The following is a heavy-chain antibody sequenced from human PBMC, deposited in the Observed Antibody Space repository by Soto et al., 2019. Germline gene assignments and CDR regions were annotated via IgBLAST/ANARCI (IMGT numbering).Heavy chain of an antibody. Sequence: EVQILESGGGWVQPGGSLRLSCAASGFTFSSYALYWVRQSPGKGLAWVSGISDSGTGTYYAESVKGRLTISRDNYKNTVYLQMKRLRAEDTYVYDFAKDRTVVIRYAIDIWGQGTMVNVSS. CDR3: AKDRTVVIRYAIDI. D-gene: IGHD4-4*01. CDR1: GFTFSSYA. J-gene: IGHJ3*02. CDR2: ISDSGTGT. V-gene: IGHV3-23*01.